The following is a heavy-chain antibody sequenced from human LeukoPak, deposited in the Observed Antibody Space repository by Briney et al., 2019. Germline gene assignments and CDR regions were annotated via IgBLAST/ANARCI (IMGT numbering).Heavy chain of an antibody. Sequence: KRWGSLRLSCAASGFTFSSYSMNWVRQAPGKGLEWVSSISSSSSYIYYADSVKGRFTISRDNAKNSLYLQMNSLRAEDTAVYYCSRVSRYCSSTSCYAFDPWGQGTLVTVSS. D-gene: IGHD2-2*01. CDR3: SRVSRYCSSTSCYAFDP. CDR1: GFTFSSYS. CDR2: ISSSSSYI. J-gene: IGHJ5*02. V-gene: IGHV3-21*01.